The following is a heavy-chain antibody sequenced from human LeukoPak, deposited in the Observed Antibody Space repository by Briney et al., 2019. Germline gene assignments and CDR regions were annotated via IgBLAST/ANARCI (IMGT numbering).Heavy chain of an antibody. Sequence: AGGSLRLSCAASGFTFSSYAMHWVRQAPGKGLEYVSAISSNGGSTYYANSVKGRFTISRDNSKNTLYLQMGSLRAEDMAVYYCARGVETGDYAFDYWGQGTLVTVSS. CDR2: ISSNGGST. V-gene: IGHV3-64*01. D-gene: IGHD7-27*01. CDR1: GFTFSSYA. J-gene: IGHJ4*02. CDR3: ARGVETGDYAFDY.